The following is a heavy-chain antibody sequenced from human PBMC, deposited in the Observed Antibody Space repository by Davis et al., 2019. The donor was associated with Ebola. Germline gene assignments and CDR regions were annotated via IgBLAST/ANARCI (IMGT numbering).Heavy chain of an antibody. J-gene: IGHJ6*02. V-gene: IGHV3-30*03. CDR3: ARAVQGVAATVPYYFYGMDV. Sequence: GGSLRLSCAASGFTFSSYGMHWVRQAPGKGLEWVAVISYDGINQYYADSVKGRFTISRDNSKNTLSLQMNSLRAEDTAVYHCARAVQGVAATVPYYFYGMDVWGQGTTVIVSS. CDR1: GFTFSSYG. D-gene: IGHD6-25*01. CDR2: ISYDGINQ.